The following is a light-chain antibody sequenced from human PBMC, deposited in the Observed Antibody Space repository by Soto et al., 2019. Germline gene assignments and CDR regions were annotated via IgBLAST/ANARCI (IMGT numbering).Light chain of an antibody. CDR2: DAS. CDR3: QQYNSYWT. V-gene: IGKV1-5*01. J-gene: IGKJ1*01. CDR1: QSISSW. Sequence: DIPMTQSPSTLSASVGDRVTITCRASQSISSWLAWYQQKPGKAPKILIYDASSLESGVPSRFSGGGSGTVFTLTISSLQPDDVATYYCQQYNSYWTLGQGTKVDIK.